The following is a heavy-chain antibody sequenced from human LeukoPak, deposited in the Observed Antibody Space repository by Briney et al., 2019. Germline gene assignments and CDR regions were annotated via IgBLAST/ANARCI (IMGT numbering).Heavy chain of an antibody. CDR2: ISSSGSTI. J-gene: IGHJ6*03. V-gene: IGHV3-48*03. D-gene: IGHD4-17*01. CDR3: ARQPAGDYTPWYHYYYMDV. CDR1: GFTFSSYE. Sequence: GGSLRLSCAASGFTFSSYEMNWVRQAPGKGLEWVSYISSSGSTIYYADSVKGRFTISRDNAKNSLYLQMNSLRAEDTAVYYCARQPAGDYTPWYHYYYMDVWGKGTTVTVSS.